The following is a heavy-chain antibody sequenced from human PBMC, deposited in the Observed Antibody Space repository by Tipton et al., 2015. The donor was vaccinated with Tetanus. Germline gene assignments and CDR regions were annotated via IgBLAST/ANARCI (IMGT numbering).Heavy chain of an antibody. CDR3: ARRQTYCTNGFCPFEN. CDR1: GGSVSSGSYY. J-gene: IGHJ4*02. Sequence: TLSLTCTVSGGSVSSGSYYWSWIRQPPGKGLEWIGYFFYSGSTNYNPSLKSRVSMAVGTSKNQFSLQLRSVTAADTAVYYCARRQTYCTNGFCPFENWGQGTLVTVSS. D-gene: IGHD2-8*01. CDR2: FFYSGST. V-gene: IGHV4-61*01.